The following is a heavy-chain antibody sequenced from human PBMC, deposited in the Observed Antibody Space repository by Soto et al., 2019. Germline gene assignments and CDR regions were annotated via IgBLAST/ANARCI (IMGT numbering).Heavy chain of an antibody. D-gene: IGHD1-26*01. CDR2: ITPGFGSG. Sequence: QVQLGQSGAEVKGPGSSVNVSCKASGGTFSSYTISWVRQAPGQGFEWMGGITPGFGSGNYAQKFQGRVTITADKSTRPVYMALSSLTSADTALYYCARLTGSYQLGKWFDPWGQGTLVTVSS. CDR3: ARLTGSYQLGKWFDP. CDR1: GGTFSSYT. V-gene: IGHV1-69*06. J-gene: IGHJ5*02.